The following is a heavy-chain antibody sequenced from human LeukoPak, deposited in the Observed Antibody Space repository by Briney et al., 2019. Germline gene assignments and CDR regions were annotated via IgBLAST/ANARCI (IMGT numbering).Heavy chain of an antibody. Sequence: GASLKISCKGSGYSFTSYWNGWVRQMPGKGLEWMGINYPGDSATRYNPSFQGQVTISADKSISTAYLQWSSLKASDTAMYYCARQRIPYCSGGTCPFDYWGQGTLVTVSS. J-gene: IGHJ4*02. V-gene: IGHV5-51*01. CDR3: ARQRIPYCSGGTCPFDY. CDR1: GYSFTSYW. D-gene: IGHD2-15*01. CDR2: NYPGDSAT.